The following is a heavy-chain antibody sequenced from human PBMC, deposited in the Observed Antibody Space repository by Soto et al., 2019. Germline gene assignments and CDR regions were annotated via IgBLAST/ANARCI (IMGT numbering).Heavy chain of an antibody. J-gene: IGHJ5*02. Sequence: QVQLQESGPGLVKPSETLSLTCTVSGGSISSYYWGWIRQPPGEGLEWIGYIHYSGSTNYNPSLRSRVTISVDTPKNQFSLKVNSMTAADTAIYYCARGGVAARKGRWFDPWGQGTLVTVSS. D-gene: IGHD6-25*01. CDR3: ARGGVAARKGRWFDP. CDR1: GGSISSYY. V-gene: IGHV4-59*01. CDR2: IHYSGST.